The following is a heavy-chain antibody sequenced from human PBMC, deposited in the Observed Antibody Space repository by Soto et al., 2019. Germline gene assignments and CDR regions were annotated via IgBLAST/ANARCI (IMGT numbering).Heavy chain of an antibody. V-gene: IGHV2-5*01. Sequence: QITLKESGPTLVKPTQTLTLTCTFSGFSLSTSGVGVGWIRQPPGKALEWLSLIYWNEDKRYSPSLKNRLTISKDTSKNQVVLKMTNMHSADTATYYCAHTPTLFYYGMDVWGQGTTVTVSS. CDR3: AHTPTLFYYGMDV. CDR1: GFSLSTSGVG. CDR2: IYWNEDK. J-gene: IGHJ6*02.